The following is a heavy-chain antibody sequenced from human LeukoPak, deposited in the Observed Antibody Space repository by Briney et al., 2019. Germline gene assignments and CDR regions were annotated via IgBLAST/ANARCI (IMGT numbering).Heavy chain of an antibody. Sequence: GRSLRLSCAASGFTFSNYGMHWVRQAPSKGLEWVAIIWYDGSNKYYGDSVKGRFSISRDDPKNTLYQQMNSLRAEDTAVYYCVRVGYSSSPGAMDVWGQGTTVTVSS. CDR3: VRVGYSSSPGAMDV. J-gene: IGHJ6*02. CDR2: IWYDGSNK. V-gene: IGHV3-33*01. CDR1: GFTFSNYG. D-gene: IGHD6-13*01.